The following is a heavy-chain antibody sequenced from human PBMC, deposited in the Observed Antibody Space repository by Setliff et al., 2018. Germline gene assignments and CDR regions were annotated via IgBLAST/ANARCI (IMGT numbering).Heavy chain of an antibody. CDR2: IDSSGTT. CDR3: ARGFPYFS. CDR1: GYSISSGYY. Sequence: SETLSLTCTVSGYSISSGYYWGWIRQPPERGLEWIGFIDSSGTTRYNSSLGSRVSISPDTSKTQFSLKMTSVTAADTAVYYCARGFPYFSWGPGTLVTVSS. J-gene: IGHJ5*02. D-gene: IGHD1-26*01. V-gene: IGHV4-38-2*02.